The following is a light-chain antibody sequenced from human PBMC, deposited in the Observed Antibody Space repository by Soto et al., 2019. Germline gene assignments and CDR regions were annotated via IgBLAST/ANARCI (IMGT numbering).Light chain of an antibody. Sequence: QSVLTQPASVSGSPGQSITISCTGTSSDVGGYNYVSWYQQLPGKAPKLMIYDVSDRPSGVSNRFSGSKSGNTASLTISGLQAEDEADYYCSSYRGSDTSYVFGTGTKVTVL. CDR2: DVS. CDR3: SSYRGSDTSYV. V-gene: IGLV2-14*01. J-gene: IGLJ1*01. CDR1: SSDVGGYNY.